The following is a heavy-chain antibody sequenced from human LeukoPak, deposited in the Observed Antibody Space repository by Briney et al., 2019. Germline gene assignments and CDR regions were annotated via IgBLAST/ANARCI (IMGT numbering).Heavy chain of an antibody. V-gene: IGHV4-59*01. Sequence: SETLSLTCTVSGGSISSYYWSWIRQPPGKGLEWIGYIYYSGSTNYNPSPKSRVTISVDTSKNQFSLKLSSVTAADTAVYYRARGSRVYGMDVWGQGTTVTVSS. J-gene: IGHJ6*02. CDR3: ARGSRVYGMDV. CDR1: GGSISSYY. D-gene: IGHD2-2*01. CDR2: IYYSGST.